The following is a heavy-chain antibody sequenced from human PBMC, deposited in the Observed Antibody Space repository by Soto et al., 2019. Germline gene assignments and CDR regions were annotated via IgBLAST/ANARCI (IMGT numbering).Heavy chain of an antibody. J-gene: IGHJ4*02. D-gene: IGHD4-17*01. CDR2: INHSGST. CDR3: ARVSRYGDLYYFDY. V-gene: IGHV4-34*01. Sequence: SETLSLTCAVYGGSFSGYYWSWIRQPPGKGLEWIGEINHSGSTNYNPSLKSRVTISVDTSKNQFSLKLSSVTAADTAVYYCARVSRYGDLYYFDYWGQGTLVTVSS. CDR1: GGSFSGYY.